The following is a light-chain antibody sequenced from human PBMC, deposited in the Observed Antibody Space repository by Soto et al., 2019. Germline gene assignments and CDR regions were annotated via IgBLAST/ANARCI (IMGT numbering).Light chain of an antibody. Sequence: QSALTQPASVSGSPGQSITISCTGTNSDIGDYKYVSWYKQHPGKAPKLMIYDVSNRPSGVSNRFSGSKSGNTASLTISGLQAEDEADYYCSSYTDSSFVIFGGGTKLTVL. J-gene: IGLJ2*01. CDR2: DVS. CDR3: SSYTDSSFVI. CDR1: NSDIGDYKY. V-gene: IGLV2-14*03.